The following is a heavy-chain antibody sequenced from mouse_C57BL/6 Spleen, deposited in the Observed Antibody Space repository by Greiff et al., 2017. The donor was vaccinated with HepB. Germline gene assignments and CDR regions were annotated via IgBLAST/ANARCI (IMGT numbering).Heavy chain of an antibody. Sequence: EVKLVESGGGLVKPGGSLKLSCAASGFTFSDYGMHWVRQAPEKGLEWVAYISSGRSTIYYADKVKGRFTIARDNAKNTLFLQMTSLRSEETAMYYCASLYDYVDYWGQGTTLTVSS. CDR1: GFTFSDYG. J-gene: IGHJ2*01. CDR2: ISSGRSTI. V-gene: IGHV5-17*01. D-gene: IGHD1-1*01. CDR3: ASLYDYVDY.